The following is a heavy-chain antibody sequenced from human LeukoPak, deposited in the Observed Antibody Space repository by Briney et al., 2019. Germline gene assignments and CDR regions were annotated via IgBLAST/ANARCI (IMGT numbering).Heavy chain of an antibody. CDR2: TWYDGSNN. CDR3: ARDRYFGSDGFDI. V-gene: IGHV3-33*01. Sequence: GGSLRLSCAASGFSFSEHGMHWVRQAPGKGPEWVTVTWYDGSNNHYADSVKGRFTISRNNYKNTVFLEMNRIRAEDTAVYHCARDRYFGSDGFDIWGPGTMVIVSS. D-gene: IGHD3-10*01. J-gene: IGHJ3*02. CDR1: GFSFSEHG.